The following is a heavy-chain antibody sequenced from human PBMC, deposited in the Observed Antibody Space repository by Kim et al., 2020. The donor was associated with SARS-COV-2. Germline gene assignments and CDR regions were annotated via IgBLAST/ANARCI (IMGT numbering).Heavy chain of an antibody. CDR1: GGTFSSYA. CDR3: AIFRPDCSSTSCYFNWFDP. Sequence: SVKVSCKASGGTFSSYAISWVRQAPGQGLEWMGGIIPIFGTANYAQKFQGRVTITADTSTSTAYMELSSLRSEDTAVYYCAIFRPDCSSTSCYFNWFDPWGQGTLVTVSS. CDR2: IIPIFGTA. V-gene: IGHV1-69*06. J-gene: IGHJ5*02. D-gene: IGHD2-2*01.